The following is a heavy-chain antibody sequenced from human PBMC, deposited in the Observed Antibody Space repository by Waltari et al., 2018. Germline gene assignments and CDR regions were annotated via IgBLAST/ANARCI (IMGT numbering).Heavy chain of an antibody. CDR2: VSPHNGDT. V-gene: IGHV1-3*01. CDR3: ARGSAGRGSLFSF. Sequence: QVHLLQSGPEVKKPGASVKLSCQASGYAFTSFPLHWLRQAPGHRPEWLGYVSPHNGDTRFSQRFQDRCKFSFNTSATTVYMELTSLTSDDSVVYYCARGSAGRGSLFSFWGQGALVTVSS. D-gene: IGHD1-26*01. J-gene: IGHJ4*02. CDR1: GYAFTSFP.